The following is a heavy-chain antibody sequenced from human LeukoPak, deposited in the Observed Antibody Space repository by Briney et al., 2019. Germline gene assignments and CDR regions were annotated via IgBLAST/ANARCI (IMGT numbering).Heavy chain of an antibody. CDR1: GRSITSYY. Sequence: SETLSLTCTVSGRSITSYYWSWVPEPAGKGLEWIGRIYTSGSTNYNPSLKSRVTMSVDTSRNQFSMKMSSVTATDTAVYYCARSGGSGTYYDGSFDYWGQGTLVTVSS. V-gene: IGHV4-4*07. CDR3: ARSGGSGTYYDGSFDY. D-gene: IGHD1-26*01. CDR2: IYTSGST. J-gene: IGHJ4*02.